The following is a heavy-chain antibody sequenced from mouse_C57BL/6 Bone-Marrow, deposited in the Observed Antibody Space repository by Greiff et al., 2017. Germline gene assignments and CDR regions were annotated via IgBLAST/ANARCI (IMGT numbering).Heavy chain of an antibody. J-gene: IGHJ4*01. V-gene: IGHV1-77*01. CDR1: GYTFTDYY. Sequence: QVQLQQSGAELAKPGASVKISCKASGYTFTDYYINWVKQRPGQGLEWIGKIGPGSGSTYYNEKFKGKDTLTADKSSSTAYMQLSSLTSEDSAVYFCARDYDAGYYAMDYWGQGTSVTVSS. CDR3: ARDYDAGYYAMDY. CDR2: IGPGSGST. D-gene: IGHD2-4*01.